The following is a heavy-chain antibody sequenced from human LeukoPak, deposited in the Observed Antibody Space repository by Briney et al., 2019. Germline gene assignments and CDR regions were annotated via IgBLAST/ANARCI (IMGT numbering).Heavy chain of an antibody. V-gene: IGHV3-13*01. Sequence: PGGSLRLSCAASGFTFSSYDMHWVRQATGKGLEWVSAIGTAGDTYYPGSVKGRFTISRENAKNSLYLQMNSLRAGDTAVYYCARGGLYGDYVVRPISPILPDYWGQGTLVTVSS. CDR1: GFTFSSYD. CDR2: IGTAGDT. J-gene: IGHJ4*02. D-gene: IGHD4-17*01. CDR3: ARGGLYGDYVVRPISPILPDY.